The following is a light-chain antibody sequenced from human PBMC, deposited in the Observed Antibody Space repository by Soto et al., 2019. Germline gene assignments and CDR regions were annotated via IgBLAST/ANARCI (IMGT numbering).Light chain of an antibody. V-gene: IGLV1-44*01. CDR1: TSNIGRNT. Sequence: QSGLTQPPSASGSPGQSISISCSGTTSNIGRNTVNWYQCLPGTAPKVLIYRSRHRASGVPDRFSGSLSGSSASLAIDGLQSEDEADYYCAVWDDNLRAVVFGGGTKVTVL. CDR3: AVWDDNLRAVV. J-gene: IGLJ2*01. CDR2: RSR.